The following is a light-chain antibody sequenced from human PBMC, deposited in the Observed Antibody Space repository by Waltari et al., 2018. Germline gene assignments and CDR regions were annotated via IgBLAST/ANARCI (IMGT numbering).Light chain of an antibody. CDR1: SSDVGGYNY. CDR2: DVS. V-gene: IGLV2-11*01. Sequence: QSALTQPRPVSGSPGQSVTLPCTGTSSDVGGYNYASWYQQHPGTAHKLMIYDVSKRHSGVPDRFAGSKSGNGTSVTITGLQAEDEADYYSCTYAGSDSVVFGGGTKLTVL. CDR3: CTYAGSDSVV. J-gene: IGLJ2*01.